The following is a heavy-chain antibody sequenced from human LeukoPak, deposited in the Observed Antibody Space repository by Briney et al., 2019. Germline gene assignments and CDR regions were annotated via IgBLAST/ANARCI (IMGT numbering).Heavy chain of an antibody. CDR3: ASHYYDSSGYYLPFDY. V-gene: IGHV1-69*04. J-gene: IGHJ4*02. Sequence: GASVKVSCKASGGTFSSYAISWARQAPGQGLEWMGRIIPILGIANYAQKFQGRVTITADKSTSTAYMELSSLRSEDTAVYYCASHYYDSSGYYLPFDYWGQGTLVTVSS. CDR2: IIPILGIA. CDR1: GGTFSSYA. D-gene: IGHD3-22*01.